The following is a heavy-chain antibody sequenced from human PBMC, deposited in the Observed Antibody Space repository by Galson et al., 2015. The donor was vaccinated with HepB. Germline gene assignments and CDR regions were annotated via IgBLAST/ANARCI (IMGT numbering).Heavy chain of an antibody. J-gene: IGHJ4*02. Sequence: SVKVSCKASGYTFTGYYMHWVRQAPGQGLEWMGWINPNSGGTNYAQKFQGRVTMTRDTSISTAYMELSRLRSDDTAVYYCARGPIVGATFGLYYFDYWGQGTLVTVSS. CDR1: GYTFTGYY. CDR3: ARGPIVGATFGLYYFDY. D-gene: IGHD1-26*01. CDR2: INPNSGGT. V-gene: IGHV1-2*02.